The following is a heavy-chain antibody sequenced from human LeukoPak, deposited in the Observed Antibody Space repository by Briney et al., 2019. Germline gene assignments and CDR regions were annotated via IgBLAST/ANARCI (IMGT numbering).Heavy chain of an antibody. CDR3: AKALGAAGINAFDI. D-gene: IGHD6-13*01. Sequence: GGSLGLSCSASGFTVSSNYMSWVRQAPGKGLEWVSVIYSGGSTYYADSVKGRFTISRDNSKNTLYLQMNSLRAEDTAVYYCAKALGAAGINAFDIWGQGTMVTVSS. CDR1: GFTVSSNY. J-gene: IGHJ3*02. CDR2: IYSGGST. V-gene: IGHV3-53*01.